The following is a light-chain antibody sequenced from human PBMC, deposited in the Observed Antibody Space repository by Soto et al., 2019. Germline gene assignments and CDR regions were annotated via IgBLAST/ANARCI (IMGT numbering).Light chain of an antibody. Sequence: DIQMTQSPSSLSASVGDRVTITCRTSHSISSYLNWYQQKPGKAPKLLMYAVSSLQGGVPSRFSGSGSGTDFTLTISSLQPEDSATYYCQQSFNTPLTFGGGTKVEIK. CDR1: HSISSY. CDR2: AVS. V-gene: IGKV1-39*01. J-gene: IGKJ4*01. CDR3: QQSFNTPLT.